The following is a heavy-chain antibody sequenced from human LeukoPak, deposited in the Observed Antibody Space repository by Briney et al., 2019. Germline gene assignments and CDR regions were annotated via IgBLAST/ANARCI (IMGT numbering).Heavy chain of an antibody. D-gene: IGHD2-21*02. Sequence: PSQTLSLTCTASGGSIRSGGYYWSWIRQHPGKGLEWIGYIYYSGSTYYNPSLKSRVTISVDTSKNQFSLKLSSVTAADTAVYYCARDRSGVTDYWGQATLVTVSS. CDR3: ARDRSGVTDY. CDR1: GGSIRSGGYY. V-gene: IGHV4-31*03. CDR2: IYYSGST. J-gene: IGHJ4*02.